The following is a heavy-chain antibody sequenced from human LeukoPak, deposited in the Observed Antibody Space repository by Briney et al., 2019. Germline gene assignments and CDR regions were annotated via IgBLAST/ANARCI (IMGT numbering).Heavy chain of an antibody. V-gene: IGHV4-59*08. D-gene: IGHD3-3*01. Sequence: SETLSLTCTVSGGSISNIYWSWIRQPPGKGLEWIGYIYYTGSTNYNPSLKSRVTMLIDTSKNHFSLTLTSVTAADTAVYYCARHLGAAGVLRFDPWGQGTLVTVSS. CDR3: ARHLGAAGVLRFDP. CDR2: IYYTGST. CDR1: GGSISNIY. J-gene: IGHJ5*02.